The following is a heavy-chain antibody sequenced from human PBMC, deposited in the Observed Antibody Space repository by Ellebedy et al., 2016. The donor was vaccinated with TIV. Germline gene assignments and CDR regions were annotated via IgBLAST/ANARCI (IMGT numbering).Heavy chain of an antibody. D-gene: IGHD3-3*01. J-gene: IGHJ5*02. Sequence: MPSETLSLTCTVSGGSISSYYWSWIRQPPGKGLEWIGYIYYSGSTNYNPSLKSRVTISVDTSKNQFSLKLSSVTAADTAVYYCARMYYDFWSGYYDLNNWFDPWGQGTLVTVSS. V-gene: IGHV4-59*01. CDR3: ARMYYDFWSGYYDLNNWFDP. CDR1: GGSISSYY. CDR2: IYYSGST.